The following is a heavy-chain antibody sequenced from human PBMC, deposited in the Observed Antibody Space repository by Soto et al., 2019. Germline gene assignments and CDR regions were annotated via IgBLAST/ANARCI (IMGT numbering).Heavy chain of an antibody. J-gene: IGHJ4*02. D-gene: IGHD3-22*01. CDR2: ISAYNGNT. CDR1: GYTFTSYG. V-gene: IGHV1-18*01. Sequence: ASVKVSCKASGYTFTSYGISWVRQAPGQGLEWMGWISAYNGNTNYAQKLQGRVTMTTDTSTSTAYMELRSLRSDDTAVYYCARDWYYYDSSGPPSDYWAQRTLDTVSS. CDR3: ARDWYYYDSSGPPSDY.